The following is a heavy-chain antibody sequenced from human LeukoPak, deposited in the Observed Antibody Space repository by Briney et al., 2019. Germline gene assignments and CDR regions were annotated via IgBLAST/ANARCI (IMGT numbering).Heavy chain of an antibody. CDR1: GGSINSGNYY. V-gene: IGHV4-30-4*01. CDR3: ARAGDILTGPTELDY. J-gene: IGHJ4*02. CDR2: IYESGISHFRDSGST. D-gene: IGHD3-9*01. Sequence: SETLSLTCTVSGGSINSGNYYWTWIRQSPGKGLARIGYIYESGISHFRDSGSTYYNPSLKSRVTISIDTSKKQFSLKLSSVTAADTAVYYCARAGDILTGPTELDYWGQGTLVTVSS.